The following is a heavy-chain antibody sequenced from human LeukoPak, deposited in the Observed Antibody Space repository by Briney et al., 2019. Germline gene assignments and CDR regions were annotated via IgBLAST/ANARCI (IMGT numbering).Heavy chain of an antibody. CDR1: GFTVRNNY. CDR2: IYSGDST. CDR3: ARDVLSATVASYFDY. D-gene: IGHD3-9*01. V-gene: IGHV3-53*05. Sequence: GGSLRLSCAASGFTVRNNYMTWVRQAPGKGLEWVSIIYSGDSTSYADSVKGRFTISRDNSKNTLYLQMNSLRTEDTAVYYCARDVLSATVASYFDYWGQGILVTVSS. J-gene: IGHJ4*02.